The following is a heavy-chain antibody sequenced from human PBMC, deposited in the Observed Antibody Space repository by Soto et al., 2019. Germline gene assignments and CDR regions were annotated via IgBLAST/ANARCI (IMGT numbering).Heavy chain of an antibody. D-gene: IGHD6-6*01. J-gene: IGHJ2*01. Sequence: QLQLQESGPGLVKPSETLSLTCTVSGGSISSSSYYWGWIRQPPGKGLEWIGSIYYSGSTYYNPSLKSRVTISVDTPKNQFSLKLSSVTAADTAVYYCARRSNEIAARRRTPNWYFDLWGRGTLVTVSS. CDR3: ARRSNEIAARRRTPNWYFDL. CDR2: IYYSGST. V-gene: IGHV4-39*01. CDR1: GGSISSSSYY.